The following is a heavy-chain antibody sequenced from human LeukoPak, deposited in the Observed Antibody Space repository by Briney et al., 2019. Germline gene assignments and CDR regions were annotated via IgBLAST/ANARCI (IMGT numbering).Heavy chain of an antibody. V-gene: IGHV3-11*06. CDR2: ISSSSSYT. D-gene: IGHD3-9*01. Sequence: GGSLRLSCAASGFTFSDYYMSWIRQAPGKGLEWVSYISSSSSYTNYADSVKGRFTISRDNAKNSLYLQMNSLRAEDTAVYYCVKGLGVTGYHDYWGQGTLVTVSS. CDR1: GFTFSDYY. CDR3: VKGLGVTGYHDY. J-gene: IGHJ4*02.